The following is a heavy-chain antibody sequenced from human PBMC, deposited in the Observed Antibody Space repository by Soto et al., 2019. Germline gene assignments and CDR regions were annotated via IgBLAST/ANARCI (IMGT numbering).Heavy chain of an antibody. CDR3: ARGSEYQLLLDAFDI. J-gene: IGHJ3*02. CDR1: GFTFSSFD. D-gene: IGHD2-2*01. CDR2: ISSSSTTI. Sequence: GGSLRLSCAASGFTFSSFDMNWVRQAPGKGLEWVSYISSSSTTIYYADSVKGRFTISRDNAKNSLYLQMNSLRAEDTAVYYCARGSEYQLLLDAFDIWGQGTMVTVSS. V-gene: IGHV3-48*01.